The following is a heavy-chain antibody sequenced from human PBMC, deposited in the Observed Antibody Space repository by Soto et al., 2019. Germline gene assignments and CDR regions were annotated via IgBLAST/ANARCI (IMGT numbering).Heavy chain of an antibody. Sequence: PVGSLRLSCASSVFTFSSYCMHCVRHSPGKWLEWVAVISYDGSNKYYADSVKGRFTISRDNSKNTLYLQMNSLRAEDTAVYYCAKDILDYGFVASDIWGQGTM. V-gene: IGHV3-30*18. CDR2: ISYDGSNK. CDR1: VFTFSSYC. D-gene: IGHD4-17*01. J-gene: IGHJ3*02. CDR3: AKDILDYGFVASDI.